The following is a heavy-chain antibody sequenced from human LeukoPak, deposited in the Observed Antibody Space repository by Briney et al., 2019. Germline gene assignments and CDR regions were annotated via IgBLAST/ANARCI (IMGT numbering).Heavy chain of an antibody. CDR2: ISAYNGNT. J-gene: IGHJ6*02. CDR3: ARGGATWDYYYGMDV. CDR1: GYTFTSYG. Sequence: ASVKVSCKASGYTFTSYGISWVRQAPGQGLEWMGWISAYNGNTNYAQKLQGRVTMTTDTSTSTAYMELRSLRSDDTAVYYCARGGATWDYYYGMDVWGQGTMVTVSS. V-gene: IGHV1-18*01. D-gene: IGHD1-26*01.